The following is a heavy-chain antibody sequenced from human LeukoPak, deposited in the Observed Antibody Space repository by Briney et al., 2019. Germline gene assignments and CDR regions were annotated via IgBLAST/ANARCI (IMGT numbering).Heavy chain of an antibody. D-gene: IGHD6-19*01. CDR1: GGSISSGSYY. Sequence: SETLSLTCTVSGGSISSGSYYWSWIRQPAVKGLEWIGRIYTSGSTNYNPSLKSRVTMSVDTSKNHLSLRLSSVTAADTAVYYCARESSGWYLNYFYYYLDVWGKGTTVTISS. CDR2: IYTSGST. J-gene: IGHJ6*03. V-gene: IGHV4-61*02. CDR3: ARESSGWYLNYFYYYLDV.